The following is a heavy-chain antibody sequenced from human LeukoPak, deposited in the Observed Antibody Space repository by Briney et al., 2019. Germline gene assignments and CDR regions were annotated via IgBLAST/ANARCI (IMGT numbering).Heavy chain of an antibody. CDR3: ASEMNLRFS. V-gene: IGHV3-74*03. CDR2: IKGDGDTT. J-gene: IGHJ4*02. Sequence: PGGSLRLSCAASGFTFSDFWMHWVRHVPGKGLISVSRIKGDGDTTTYADSVKGRFTISRDNAKNTLYLQMNWLRAEDTAVYYCASEMNLRFSWGQGTLVTVSS. D-gene: IGHD3-3*01. CDR1: GFTFSDFW.